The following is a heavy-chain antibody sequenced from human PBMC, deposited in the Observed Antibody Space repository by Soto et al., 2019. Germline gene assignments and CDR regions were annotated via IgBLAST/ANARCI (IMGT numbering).Heavy chain of an antibody. CDR1: GYTFTRSG. CDR2: ISSYNGDT. J-gene: IGHJ6*02. V-gene: IGHV1-18*01. Sequence: QVQLVQSGAEVKKPGASVKVSCKASGYTFTRSGISWVRQAPGQGPEWMGWISSYNGDTNYAQTFQGRVTMTTDTSTSTAYMALRSLRSDDTAVYYCAREGAAPYDYSGMDVWGQGTPVTVSS. D-gene: IGHD6-25*01. CDR3: AREGAAPYDYSGMDV.